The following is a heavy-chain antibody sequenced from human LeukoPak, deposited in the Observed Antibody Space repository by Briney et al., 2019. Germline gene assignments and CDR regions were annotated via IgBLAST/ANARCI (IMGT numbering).Heavy chain of an antibody. D-gene: IGHD1-26*01. V-gene: IGHV1-8*03. CDR3: ARGRLVGSYYCFDW. CDR1: EYTFTSYA. CDR2: MNPNSGNT. J-gene: IGHJ4*02. Sequence: GASVKVSCKASEYTFTSYAIHWVRQATGQGLEWMGWMNPNSGNTGYAQRYQGRVTIIRNTSISTAYMELSSLRSEDTAVYYCARGRLVGSYYCFDWGGQGTLVT.